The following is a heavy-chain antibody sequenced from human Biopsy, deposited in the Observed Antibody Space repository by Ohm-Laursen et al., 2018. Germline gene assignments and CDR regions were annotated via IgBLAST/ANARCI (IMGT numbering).Heavy chain of an antibody. CDR2: IIPTFDTP. D-gene: IGHD3-10*01. Sequence: ESSVKVSCKASGGTFSSYVISWVRQAPGQGLEWMGRIIPTFDTPTYAPDFQGRVTFTADKSTGTAHLDLSRLRSEDTAIYYCAGEAAKGNPYDHWGQGTLVTVSP. CDR3: AGEAAKGNPYDH. J-gene: IGHJ5*02. V-gene: IGHV1-69*06. CDR1: GGTFSSYV.